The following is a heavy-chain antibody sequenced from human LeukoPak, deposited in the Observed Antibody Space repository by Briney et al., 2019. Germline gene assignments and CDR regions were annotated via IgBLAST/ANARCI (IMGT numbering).Heavy chain of an antibody. CDR1: GFTFSSYA. CDR3: AKLVPPDDFRSGYLGWFDP. CDR2: ISGSGGST. V-gene: IGHV3-23*01. J-gene: IGHJ5*02. Sequence: GGSLRLSCAASGFTFSSYAMSWVRQAPGKGLERVSAISGSGGSTYYAYSVKGRFTISRDNSKNTLYLQMNSLRAEDTAVYYCAKLVPPDDFRSGYLGWFDPWGQGTLVTVSS. D-gene: IGHD3-3*01.